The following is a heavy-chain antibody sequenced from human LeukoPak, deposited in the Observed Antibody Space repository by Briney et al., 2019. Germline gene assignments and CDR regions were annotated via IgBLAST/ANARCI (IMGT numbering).Heavy chain of an antibody. D-gene: IGHD2-15*01. CDR1: GYTFTSYG. V-gene: IGHV1-18*01. CDR2: ISAYNGNT. J-gene: IGHJ3*02. CDR3: ARDHSVVWSGAPDAFDI. Sequence: ASVTVSCTAPGYTFTSYGISWVRQAPGQGLEWMGWISAYNGNTNYAQKLQGRVTMTTDTSTSTAYMELRSLRSDDTAVYYCARDHSVVWSGAPDAFDIWGQGTTVTVSS.